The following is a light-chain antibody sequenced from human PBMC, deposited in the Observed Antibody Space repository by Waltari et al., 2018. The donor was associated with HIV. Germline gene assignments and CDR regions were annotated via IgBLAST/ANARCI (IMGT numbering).Light chain of an antibody. Sequence: QSVLTQPPSVSGAPGQRVTISCTGTRSNIGAGYYAPWYQHLPGTAPQRLIYANINRPSGVPDRFSGSKSGSSASLAITGLQAEDEAHYYCQSFDSSLTTSGVIFGGGTKLTVL. CDR1: RSNIGAGYY. CDR2: ANI. V-gene: IGLV1-40*01. CDR3: QSFDSSLTTSGVI. J-gene: IGLJ2*01.